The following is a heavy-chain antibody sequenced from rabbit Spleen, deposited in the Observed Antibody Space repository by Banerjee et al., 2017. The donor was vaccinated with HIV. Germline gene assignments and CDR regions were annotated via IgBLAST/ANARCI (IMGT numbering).Heavy chain of an antibody. J-gene: IGHJ4*01. Sequence: QEQLVESGGDLVKPGASLTLTCTASGFSFSSSDYMCWVRQAPGKGLEWISCIAGSSSGFTYSATWAKGRFIMSRTSSTTVTLQMTSLTAADTATYFCARDLVAVIGWNFNLWGPGTLVTVS. CDR1: GFSFSSSDY. CDR2: IAGSSSGFT. V-gene: IGHV1S45*01. D-gene: IGHD1-1*01. CDR3: ARDLVAVIGWNFNL.